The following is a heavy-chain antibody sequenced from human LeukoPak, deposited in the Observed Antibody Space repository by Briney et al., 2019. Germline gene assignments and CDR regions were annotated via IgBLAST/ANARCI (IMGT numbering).Heavy chain of an antibody. D-gene: IGHD2-2*01. CDR2: IKCDGSEK. CDR1: GFTFSSYW. CDR3: VRGVGSSTSCYVRAFDI. V-gene: IGHV3-52*01. Sequence: GGSLRLSCAASGFTFSSYWMSWVRQAPGKGLEWVADIKCDGSEKCYVDSVKGRLTISRDNAKNSLYLQVNSLRAEDMTVYYCVRGVGSSTSCYVRAFDIWGQGTMVTVSS. J-gene: IGHJ3*02.